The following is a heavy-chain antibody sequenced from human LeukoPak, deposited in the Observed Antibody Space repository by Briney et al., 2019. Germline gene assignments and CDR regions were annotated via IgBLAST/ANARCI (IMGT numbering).Heavy chain of an antibody. CDR3: ARDYSGSYYGDY. D-gene: IGHD1-26*01. Sequence: ASVKVSCKASGYTFTSYGISWVRQAPGQGLEWMGWINPNSGGTNYAQKFQGRVTMTRDTSISTAYMELSRLRSDDTAVYYCARDYSGSYYGDYWGQGTLVTVSS. CDR2: INPNSGGT. CDR1: GYTFTSYG. V-gene: IGHV1-2*02. J-gene: IGHJ4*02.